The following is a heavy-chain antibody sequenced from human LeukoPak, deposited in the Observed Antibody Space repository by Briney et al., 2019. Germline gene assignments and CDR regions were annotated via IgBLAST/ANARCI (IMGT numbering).Heavy chain of an antibody. CDR1: GGTFSSYA. D-gene: IGHD1-26*01. J-gene: IGHJ4*02. Sequence: SVKVSCKASGGTFSSYAISWVRQAPGQGLEWMGGIIPIFGTANYAQKFQGRVTITADESTSTAHMELSSLRSEDTAVYYCASWEAASAYFDYWGQGTLVTVSS. V-gene: IGHV1-69*13. CDR2: IIPIFGTA. CDR3: ASWEAASAYFDY.